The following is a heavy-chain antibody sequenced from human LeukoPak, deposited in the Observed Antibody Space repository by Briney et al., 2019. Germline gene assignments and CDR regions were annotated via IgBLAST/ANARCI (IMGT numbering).Heavy chain of an antibody. CDR1: GGSISSSSYY. J-gene: IGHJ4*02. D-gene: IGHD1-26*01. Sequence: SETLSLTCTVSGGSISSSSYYWGWIRQRPGKGLEWIGSIYYSGSTYYNPSLKSRVTISVDTSKNQFSLKLSSVTAADTAVYYCARHEELLRNFDYWGQGTLVTVSS. CDR2: IYYSGST. CDR3: ARHEELLRNFDY. V-gene: IGHV4-39*01.